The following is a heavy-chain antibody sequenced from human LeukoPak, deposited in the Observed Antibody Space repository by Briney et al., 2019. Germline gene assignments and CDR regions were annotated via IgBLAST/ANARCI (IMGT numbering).Heavy chain of an antibody. D-gene: IGHD6-19*01. Sequence: GGSLRLSCTASGFTFRSHWMNWVRQAPGKGLEWVANIKQDGGEKYYVDSVKGRFTISRDNARNSVTLQMNSLRAEDTAVYYCARVRIAVAGQGDYWGQGTLVTVSS. CDR1: GFTFRSHW. J-gene: IGHJ4*02. V-gene: IGHV3-7*01. CDR2: IKQDGGEK. CDR3: ARVRIAVAGQGDY.